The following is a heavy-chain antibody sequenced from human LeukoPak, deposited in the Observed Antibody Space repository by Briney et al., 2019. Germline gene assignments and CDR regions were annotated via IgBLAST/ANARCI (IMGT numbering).Heavy chain of an antibody. Sequence: PGGSLRLSCAASGFTFSDYGMHWVRQAPGEGLEWVAFIQYDGIDKFYADSVQGRFTVSRDNSKNTVYLQMNSLRVEDTAVYYCAKDQKLEPLHYWGQGTLVTVSS. CDR3: AKDQKLEPLHY. V-gene: IGHV3-30*02. CDR1: GFTFSDYG. J-gene: IGHJ4*02. CDR2: IQYDGIDK. D-gene: IGHD1-1*01.